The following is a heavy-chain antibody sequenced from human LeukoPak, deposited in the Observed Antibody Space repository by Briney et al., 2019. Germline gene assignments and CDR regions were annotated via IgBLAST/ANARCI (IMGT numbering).Heavy chain of an antibody. CDR2: INHSGST. V-gene: IGHV4-34*01. Sequence: NSSETLSLTCAVYGGPFSGYYWSWIRQPPGKGLEWIGEINHSGSTNYNPSLKSRVTISVDTSKNQFSLKLSFVTAADTAVYYCTKSNGDYVFYYYYMDVWGKGTTVTVSS. CDR3: TKSNGDYVFYYYYMDV. D-gene: IGHD4-17*01. J-gene: IGHJ6*03. CDR1: GGPFSGYY.